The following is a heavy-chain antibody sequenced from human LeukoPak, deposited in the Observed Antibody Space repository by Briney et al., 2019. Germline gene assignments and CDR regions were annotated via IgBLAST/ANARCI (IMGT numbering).Heavy chain of an antibody. Sequence: GGSLRLSCAASGFTFSSYWMCWVRQAPGKGLEWVANIKPDGTEKQNVYSVKGRLTISRDNAKTSLYLQMNSLRVDDTAVYYCATTTRSRSWDYWGQGTLVTVSS. CDR2: IKPDGTEK. CDR1: GFTFSSYW. CDR3: ATTTRSRSWDY. J-gene: IGHJ4*02. D-gene: IGHD1-1*01. V-gene: IGHV3-7*01.